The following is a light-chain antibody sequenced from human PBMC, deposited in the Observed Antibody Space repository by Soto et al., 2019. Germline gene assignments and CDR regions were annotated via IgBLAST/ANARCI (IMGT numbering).Light chain of an antibody. J-gene: IGKJ2*01. V-gene: IGKV1-9*01. CDR1: QGISSA. Sequence: DIQLTQSPSFLSASVGDRVTITCRASQGISSALAWYQQKPGKAPNLLIYAASTLQSGVPSRFSGSGSGTEFTLTISSLQPEDFATFYCQQVNSYPRTFGQGTELEIK. CDR3: QQVNSYPRT. CDR2: AAS.